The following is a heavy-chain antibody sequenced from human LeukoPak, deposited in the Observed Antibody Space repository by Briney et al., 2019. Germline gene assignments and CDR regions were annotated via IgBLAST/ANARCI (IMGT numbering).Heavy chain of an antibody. CDR3: ARVVTPRYCSTTSCYWKGWFDP. Sequence: GASVKVSCKASGGTFSSYAISWVRQAPGQGLECMGGIIPTLGTANYAQKFQGRVTITADESTSTAYMELSSLRSDDTAVYNCARVVTPRYCSTTSCYWKGWFDPWGQGTLVTVSS. V-gene: IGHV1-69*13. D-gene: IGHD2-2*01. CDR1: GGTFSSYA. J-gene: IGHJ5*02. CDR2: IIPTLGTA.